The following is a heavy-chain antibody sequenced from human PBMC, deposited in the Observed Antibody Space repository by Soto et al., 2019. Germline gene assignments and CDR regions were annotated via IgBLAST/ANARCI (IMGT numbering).Heavy chain of an antibody. V-gene: IGHV3-7*01. D-gene: IGHD6-25*01. CDR2: IKQDGSEK. CDR1: VFTFSSYW. Sequence: GGSLRLSCAASVFTFSSYWMSWVRQAPGKGLEWVANIKQDGSEKYYVDSVKGRFTISRDNAKNSLYLQMNSLRAEDTAVYYCARDRRRSYYFDYWGQGTLVTVSS. CDR3: ARDRRRSYYFDY. J-gene: IGHJ4*02.